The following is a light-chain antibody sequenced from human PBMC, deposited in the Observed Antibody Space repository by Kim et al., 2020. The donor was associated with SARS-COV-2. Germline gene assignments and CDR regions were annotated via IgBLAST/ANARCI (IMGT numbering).Light chain of an antibody. V-gene: IGLV3-25*03. CDR2: KDS. Sequence: VSPVQTARITCSGDALPKQYAYCYQQKPGQAPVLVIYKDSERPSGTPERFSGSSSGTTVTLTISGVQAEDEADYYCQSADSSGIVVFGGGTQLTVL. CDR3: QSADSSGIVV. J-gene: IGLJ2*01. CDR1: ALPKQY.